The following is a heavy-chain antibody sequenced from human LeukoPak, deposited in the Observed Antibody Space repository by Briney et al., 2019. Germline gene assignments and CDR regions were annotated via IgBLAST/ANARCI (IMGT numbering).Heavy chain of an antibody. Sequence: SETLSLTCNVSGGSVSHYYWSWIRQPPGKGLEWIGYMYYGGSSNYNPSLKSRVTISIDTSKNQFSLKLNSVTAADTAVYYCASAIEAYYYDSSGSSFDYWGQGTLVTVSS. V-gene: IGHV4-59*02. J-gene: IGHJ4*02. CDR2: MYYGGSS. D-gene: IGHD3-22*01. CDR1: GGSVSHYY. CDR3: ASAIEAYYYDSSGSSFDY.